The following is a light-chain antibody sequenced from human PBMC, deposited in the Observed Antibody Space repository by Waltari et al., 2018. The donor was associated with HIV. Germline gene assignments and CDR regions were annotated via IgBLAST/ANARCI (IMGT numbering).Light chain of an antibody. CDR1: SSDLGLYNL. J-gene: IGLJ1*01. V-gene: IGLV2-23*02. Sequence: QSALTQPASVSGSLGQSISISCSGSSSDLGLYNLVSCYQVSPGKAPKLIIHEVNKRPSGVSDRFAGSKSGKTASLTISGLQTEDEADYYCCSYAGDSNYVFGTGTKVTVL. CDR3: CSYAGDSNYV. CDR2: EVN.